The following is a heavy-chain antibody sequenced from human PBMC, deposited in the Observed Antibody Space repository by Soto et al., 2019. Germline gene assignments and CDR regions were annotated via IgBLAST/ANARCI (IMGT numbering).Heavy chain of an antibody. CDR1: GFTFSSYG. J-gene: IGHJ4*02. CDR2: IWYDGSNK. D-gene: IGHD6-13*01. Sequence: GGSLRLSCAASGFTFSSYGMHWVRQAPGKGLEWVAVIWYDGSNKYYADSVKGRFTISRDNSKNALYLQMNSLRAEDTAVYYCARDLFPGYSSSPGIDYWGQGTLVTVSS. CDR3: ARDLFPGYSSSPGIDY. V-gene: IGHV3-33*01.